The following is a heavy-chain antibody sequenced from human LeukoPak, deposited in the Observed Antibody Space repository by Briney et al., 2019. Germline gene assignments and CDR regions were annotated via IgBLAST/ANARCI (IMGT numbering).Heavy chain of an antibody. CDR2: ISAYNGNT. Sequence: GASVKVSCKASGCTFTSYGISSVRPAPGQGLEWMGWISAYNGNTNYAQKLQGRVTMTTDTSTNTAYMELRSLRSDDTAVYYCARDLGPGLRWFDPWGQGTLVTVSS. CDR1: GCTFTSYG. J-gene: IGHJ5*02. V-gene: IGHV1-18*01. CDR3: ARDLGPGLRWFDP.